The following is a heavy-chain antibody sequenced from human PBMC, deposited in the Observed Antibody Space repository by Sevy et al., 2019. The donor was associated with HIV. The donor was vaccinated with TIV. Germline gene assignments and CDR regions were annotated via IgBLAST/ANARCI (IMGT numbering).Heavy chain of an antibody. V-gene: IGHV3-33*08. CDR1: GFTFSSYA. CDR3: ARVDYQYYYYAMDV. D-gene: IGHD4-17*01. CDR2: IWYDGSNQ. Sequence: GGSLRLSCAASGFTFSSYAMSWVRQAPGKGLEWVAVIWYDGSNQYYEDSVKGRFTISRDNSKNTLYLQMNSLRAEDTAVYFCARVDYQYYYYAMDVWGQGTTVTVSS. J-gene: IGHJ6*02.